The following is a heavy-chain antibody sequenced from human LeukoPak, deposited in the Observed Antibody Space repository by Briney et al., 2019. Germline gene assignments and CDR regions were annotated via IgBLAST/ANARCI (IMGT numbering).Heavy chain of an antibody. V-gene: IGHV4-59*01. CDR3: ARGTIFGVVMDV. Sequence: PSGTLSLTCTVSGGSISSYYWSWIRQPPGKGLEWIGYLYYGGSTIYNPSLKSRVSISVDTSKNQFSLKLTSVTAADAAVYYCARGTIFGVVMDVWGQGTTVTVSS. D-gene: IGHD3-3*01. CDR1: GGSISSYY. CDR2: LYYGGST. J-gene: IGHJ6*02.